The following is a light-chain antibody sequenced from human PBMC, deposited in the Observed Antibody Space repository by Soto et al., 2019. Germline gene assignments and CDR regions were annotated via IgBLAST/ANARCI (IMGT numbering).Light chain of an antibody. V-gene: IGKV3-20*01. CDR2: GAY. CDR3: QQYDT. CDR1: QTINSRA. Sequence: EIVLTQSPGTLPLSPGERATLSCRASQTINSRALAWYQQRPGQAPRLLLYGAYSRDTGIPDRFAGSGSGTDFTLTISRLEPEEFAVYYGQQYDTLGQGTKLQI. J-gene: IGKJ2*01.